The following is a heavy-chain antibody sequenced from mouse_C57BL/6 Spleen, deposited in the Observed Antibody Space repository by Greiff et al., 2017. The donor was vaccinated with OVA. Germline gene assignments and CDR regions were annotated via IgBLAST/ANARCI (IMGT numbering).Heavy chain of an antibody. Sequence: QVQLQQPGAELVMPGASVKLSCKASGYTFTSYWMHWVKQRPGQGLEWIGEIDPSDSYTNYNQKFKGKSTLTVDKSSSTAYMQLSSLTSEDSAVYYCARASNYFYYAMDYWGQGTSVTVSS. CDR1: GYTFTSYW. D-gene: IGHD2-5*01. J-gene: IGHJ4*01. V-gene: IGHV1-69*01. CDR2: IDPSDSYT. CDR3: ARASNYFYYAMDY.